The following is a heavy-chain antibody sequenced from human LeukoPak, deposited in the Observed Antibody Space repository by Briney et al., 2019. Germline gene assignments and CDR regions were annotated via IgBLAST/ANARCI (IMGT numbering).Heavy chain of an antibody. Sequence: GGSLRLSCAASGFTFDSYAMSWIRQTPGKGLEWISYISSSGSTIYYADSVKGRFTISRDNSKNTLYLQMNSLRAEDTAVYYCAKAADPVTSLTNWFDPWGQGTLVTVSS. J-gene: IGHJ5*02. CDR2: ISSSGSTI. CDR3: AKAADPVTSLTNWFDP. V-gene: IGHV3-23*01. D-gene: IGHD4-17*01. CDR1: GFTFDSYA.